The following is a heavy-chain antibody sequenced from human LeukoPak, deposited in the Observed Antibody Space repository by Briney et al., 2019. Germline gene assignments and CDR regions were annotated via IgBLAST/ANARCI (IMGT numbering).Heavy chain of an antibody. CDR2: IYYGGST. CDR3: ARAGGYYGYFDY. D-gene: IGHD3-3*01. J-gene: IGHJ4*02. V-gene: IGHV4-61*10. CDR1: GGSISSGSYY. Sequence: SQTLSLTCTVSGGSISSGSYYWSWIRQPAGKGLEWIGYIYYGGSTNYNPSLKSRVTISVDTSKNQFSLKLSSVTAADTAVYYCARAGGYYGYFDYWGQGTLVTVSS.